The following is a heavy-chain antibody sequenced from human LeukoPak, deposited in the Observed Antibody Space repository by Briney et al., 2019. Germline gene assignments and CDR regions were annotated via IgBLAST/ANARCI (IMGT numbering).Heavy chain of an antibody. J-gene: IGHJ3*02. CDR3: ATYYYDSGDDAFDI. CDR2: IIPIFGTA. D-gene: IGHD3-10*01. Sequence: GASVKVSCKASGGTFSSYAISWVRQAPGQGLEWMGGIIPIFGTANYAQKFQGRVTITADKPTSTAYMELSSLRSEDTAVYYCATYYYDSGDDAFDIWGQGTMVTVSS. V-gene: IGHV1-69*06. CDR1: GGTFSSYA.